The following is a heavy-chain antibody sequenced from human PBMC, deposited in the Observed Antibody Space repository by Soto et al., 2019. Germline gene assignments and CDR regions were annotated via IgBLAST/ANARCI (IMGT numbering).Heavy chain of an antibody. CDR1: GFTFSSYT. V-gene: IGHV3-21*04. CDR2: ISTSSTYR. J-gene: IGHJ4*02. D-gene: IGHD2-2*01. Sequence: LRLSCAASGFTFSSYTMHWVRQAPGKGLEWVSSISTSSTYRYIADSVTGRFTISRDNAQNSLYLQMTSLRAEDTAVYYCARDGSGAAANPYFDYWGQGTLVTVSS. CDR3: ARDGSGAAANPYFDY.